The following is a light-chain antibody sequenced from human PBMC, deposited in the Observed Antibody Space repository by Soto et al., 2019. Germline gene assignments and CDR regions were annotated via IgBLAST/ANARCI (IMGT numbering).Light chain of an antibody. J-gene: IGKJ5*01. CDR1: QGIRSW. CDR2: AAS. CDR3: QQANSFPIT. Sequence: DIQMTQSPSSVSASVGDRVTITCRASQGIRSWLAWYQQKPGKAPTLRIYAASSLQSGVPSKFSGSGSGTDFTITISSLPPEDIATYYCQQANSFPITVGQGTRLEIK. V-gene: IGKV1-12*01.